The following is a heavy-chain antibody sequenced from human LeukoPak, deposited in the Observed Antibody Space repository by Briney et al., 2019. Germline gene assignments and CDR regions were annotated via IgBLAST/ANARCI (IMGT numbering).Heavy chain of an antibody. D-gene: IGHD4-23*01. CDR1: GGTFSSYA. CDR2: IIPIFGTA. Sequence: ASVKVSCKASGGTFSSYAISWVRQAPGQGLEWMGGIIPIFGTANYAQKFQGRVTITADESTSTAHMELSSLRSEDTAVYYCARETTVVMGFDPWGQGTLVTVSS. V-gene: IGHV1-69*13. J-gene: IGHJ5*02. CDR3: ARETTVVMGFDP.